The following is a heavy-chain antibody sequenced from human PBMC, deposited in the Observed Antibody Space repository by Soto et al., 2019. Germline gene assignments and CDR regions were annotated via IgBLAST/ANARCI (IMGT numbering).Heavy chain of an antibody. CDR3: ARAWDYDFWSGYHTGIPYYFDY. V-gene: IGHV3-21*01. J-gene: IGHJ4*02. Sequence: GGSLRLSCAASGFTFSSYSMNWVRQAPGKGLEWVSSISSSSSYIYYADSVKGRFTISRDNAKNSLYLQMNSLRAEDTAVYYCARAWDYDFWSGYHTGIPYYFDYWGQGTLVTVSS. CDR2: ISSSSSYI. D-gene: IGHD3-3*01. CDR1: GFTFSSYS.